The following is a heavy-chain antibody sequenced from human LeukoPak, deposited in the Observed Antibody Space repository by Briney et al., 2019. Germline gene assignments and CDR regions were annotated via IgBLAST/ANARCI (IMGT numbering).Heavy chain of an antibody. Sequence: GGSMRLSCATSGFTFSNYEMNRVRQAPGKGLEWVSYISYSGNSIYYADSVKGRFTISRDNAKNSLYLQMNSLRAEDTAVYYCAKTAFDIWGQGTMVTVSS. V-gene: IGHV3-48*03. CDR1: GFTFSNYE. CDR2: ISYSGNSI. J-gene: IGHJ3*02. CDR3: AKTAFDI.